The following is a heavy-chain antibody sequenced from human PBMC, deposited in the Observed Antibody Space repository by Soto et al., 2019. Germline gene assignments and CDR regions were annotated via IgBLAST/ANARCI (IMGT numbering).Heavy chain of an antibody. V-gene: IGHV3-7*05. CDR3: ARDRYSSSWYWGDYYYYGMDV. CDR2: IKQDGSEK. J-gene: IGHJ6*02. D-gene: IGHD6-13*01. CDR1: GFTFSSYW. Sequence: GGSLRLSCAASGFTFSSYWMSWVRQAPGKGLEWVANIKQDGSEKYYVDSVKGRFTNSRENAKDSLYLKMNSLRAEDTAVYYCARDRYSSSWYWGDYYYYGMDVWGQGTTVTVSS.